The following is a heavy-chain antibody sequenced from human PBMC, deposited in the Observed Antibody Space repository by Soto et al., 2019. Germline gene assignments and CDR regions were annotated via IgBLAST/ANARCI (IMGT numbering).Heavy chain of an antibody. Sequence: GGSLRLSCAASGFTFSSYAMSWVRQAPGKGLEWVSAISGSGGSTYYADSVKGRFTISRDNSKNTLYLQMNSLRAEDTAVYYCAKSYREPSGWYYFDYWGQGTLVTVSS. V-gene: IGHV3-23*01. CDR3: AKSYREPSGWYYFDY. D-gene: IGHD6-19*01. J-gene: IGHJ4*02. CDR2: ISGSGGST. CDR1: GFTFSSYA.